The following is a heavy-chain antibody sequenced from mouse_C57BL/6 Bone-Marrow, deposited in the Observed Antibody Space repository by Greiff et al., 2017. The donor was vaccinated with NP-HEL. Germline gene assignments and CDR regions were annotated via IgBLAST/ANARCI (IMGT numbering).Heavy chain of an antibody. D-gene: IGHD1-1*01. Sequence: VQLVESGPGLVQPSQSLSITCTVSGFSLTSYGVHWVRQSPGKGLEWLGVIWSGGSTDYNAAFISRLSISKDNSKSQVFFKMNSLQADDTAIYYCARNRDYSFAYWGQGTLVTVSA. CDR3: ARNRDYSFAY. J-gene: IGHJ3*01. CDR2: IWSGGST. V-gene: IGHV2-2*01. CDR1: GFSLTSYG.